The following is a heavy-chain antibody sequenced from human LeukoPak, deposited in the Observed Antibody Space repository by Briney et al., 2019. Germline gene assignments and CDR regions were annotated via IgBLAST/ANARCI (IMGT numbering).Heavy chain of an antibody. J-gene: IGHJ5*02. CDR3: ARRSMVRGVSNWFDP. Sequence: GGSLRLSCAASGFSVSDNYMTWVRQAPGKGLEWVSVIYSGNTTYYADSVKGRFTISRDNSKNTLNLQMNRLRTEDTAAYYCARRSMVRGVSNWFDPWGQGTLVTVSS. CDR1: GFSVSDNY. D-gene: IGHD3-10*01. V-gene: IGHV3-66*01. CDR2: IYSGNTT.